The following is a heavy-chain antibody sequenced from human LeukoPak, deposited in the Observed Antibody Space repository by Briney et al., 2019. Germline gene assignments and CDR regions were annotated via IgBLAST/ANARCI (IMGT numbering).Heavy chain of an antibody. Sequence: GGSLRLSCAASGFTFDDYGMHWVRQAPGKGLEWVSGISWNRGSIGYADSVKGRSTISRDTAKNSLYLQMNSLRPEDTALYYCAKGGAAADNYWYFDLWGRGTLVTVSS. CDR2: ISWNRGSI. J-gene: IGHJ2*01. V-gene: IGHV3-9*01. CDR3: AKGGAAADNYWYFDL. D-gene: IGHD6-13*01. CDR1: GFTFDDYG.